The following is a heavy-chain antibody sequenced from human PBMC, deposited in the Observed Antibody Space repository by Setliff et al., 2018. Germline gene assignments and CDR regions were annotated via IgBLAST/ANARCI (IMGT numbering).Heavy chain of an antibody. V-gene: IGHV4-4*08. Sequence: SETLSLTCTVSGGSISSSYWSWIRQPPGKGLEWIGHVHPDGSTNYNPSLYSRLIISVDTSKNQFSLKLTSVTAADTAVYYCVRALLWSGEGRFDPWGQGTLVTVSS. CDR1: GGSISSSY. CDR3: VRALLWSGEGRFDP. CDR2: VHPDGST. J-gene: IGHJ5*02. D-gene: IGHD2-8*02.